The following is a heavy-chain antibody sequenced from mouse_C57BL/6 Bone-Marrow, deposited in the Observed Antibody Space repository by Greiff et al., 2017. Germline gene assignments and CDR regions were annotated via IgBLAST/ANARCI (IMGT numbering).Heavy chain of an antibody. CDR3: ARDWDYLDY. Sequence: VQLQQPGAELVKPGASVKISCKVSGYAFSTYWMNWVKQRPGRGLEWIGQLYPGDGDTNYNGKFKGKATLTADKSSSTAYMQLSSLTSEDSAVYFCARDWDYLDYWGQGTTLTVSS. J-gene: IGHJ2*01. V-gene: IGHV1-80*01. CDR2: LYPGDGDT. CDR1: GYAFSTYW. D-gene: IGHD4-1*01.